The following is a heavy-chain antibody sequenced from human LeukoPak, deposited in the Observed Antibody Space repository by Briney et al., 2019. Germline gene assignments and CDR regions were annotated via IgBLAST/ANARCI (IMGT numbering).Heavy chain of an antibody. CDR2: ISRSSSEI. J-gene: IGHJ4*02. CDR3: ARVSNHGSVIN. D-gene: IGHD3-10*01. Sequence: GGSLRLSYPASGFTLSIYSMDWARLAPGKGMEWVSSISRSSSEIYYVDSVKGRFTISRDNAKSSLYLQMNSLRAEDTAVYYCARVSNHGSVINWGQGTLVTVSS. CDR1: GFTLSIYS. V-gene: IGHV3-21*01.